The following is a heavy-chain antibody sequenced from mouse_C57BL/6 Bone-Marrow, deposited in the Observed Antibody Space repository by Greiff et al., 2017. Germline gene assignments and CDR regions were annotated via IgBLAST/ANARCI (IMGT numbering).Heavy chain of an antibody. D-gene: IGHD2-4*01. CDR1: GYTFTDYN. Sequence: VQLKESGPELVKPGASVKIPCKASGYTFTDYNMDWVKQSHGKSLEWIGDINPNNGGTIYNQKFKGKATLTVDKSSSTAYMELRSLTSEDTAVYYCAITMITPYAMDYWGQGTSVTVSS. CDR3: AITMITPYAMDY. V-gene: IGHV1-18*01. CDR2: INPNNGGT. J-gene: IGHJ4*01.